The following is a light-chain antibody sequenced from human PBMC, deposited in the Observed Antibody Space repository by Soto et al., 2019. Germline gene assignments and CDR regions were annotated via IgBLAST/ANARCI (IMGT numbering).Light chain of an antibody. J-gene: IGKJ2*01. CDR3: QQYGSTTT. V-gene: IGKV3-20*01. Sequence: EIVLTQSPGTLSLSPGERATLSCRASQSVSSSYLAWYQQKPGQAPRLLIYGASGSATGIPDRFSGSGSGTDFPLTISRLEPEEFAVYYCQQYGSTTTFGQGTKLEIK. CDR2: GAS. CDR1: QSVSSSY.